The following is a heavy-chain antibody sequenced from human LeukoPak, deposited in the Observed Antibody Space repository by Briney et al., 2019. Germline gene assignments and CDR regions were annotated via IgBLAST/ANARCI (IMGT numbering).Heavy chain of an antibody. V-gene: IGHV4-4*07. J-gene: IGHJ4*02. CDR3: ARVNGDYVRRVFDY. Sequence: SETLSLTCTVSGGSLSSSYWSWIRQPAGKGLEWIGRIYTSESTNYNPSLKSRVTMSVDTSKNQFSLNLSSVTAADAAVYYCARVNGDYVRRVFDYWGQGTLVTVSS. CDR1: GGSLSSSY. CDR2: IYTSEST. D-gene: IGHD4-17*01.